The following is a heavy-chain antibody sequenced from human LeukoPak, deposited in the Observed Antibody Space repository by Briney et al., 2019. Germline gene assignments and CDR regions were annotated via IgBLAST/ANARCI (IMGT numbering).Heavy chain of an antibody. Sequence: GGSLRLSCAASGFTLSSYAMTWVRQAPGKGLEWVSAFSPSGGFTFYADSVKGRFTISRDSSKNTLYLQMNSLRAEDTAVYYCAKHRGSSWYDAFDVCGQGTMVTVSS. V-gene: IGHV3-23*01. CDR2: FSPSGGFT. J-gene: IGHJ3*01. D-gene: IGHD6-13*01. CDR3: AKHRGSSWYDAFDV. CDR1: GFTLSSYA.